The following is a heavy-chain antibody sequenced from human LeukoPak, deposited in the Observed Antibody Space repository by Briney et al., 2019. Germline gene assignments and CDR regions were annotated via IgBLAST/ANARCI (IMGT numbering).Heavy chain of an antibody. CDR2: ISGSGNVT. Sequence: GESLKISCVGSGFTFAKYAMTWVREAPGKGLEWVSVISGSGNVTYYSESVKGRSTISRDNSKRTLYLQMDSLRADDTAIYYCAKERAGANWGQGTLVLVSS. J-gene: IGHJ4*02. V-gene: IGHV3-23*01. CDR3: AKERAGAN. CDR1: GFTFAKYA.